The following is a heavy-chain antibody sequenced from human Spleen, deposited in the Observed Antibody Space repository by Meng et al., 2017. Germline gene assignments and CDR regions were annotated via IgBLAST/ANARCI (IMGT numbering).Heavy chain of an antibody. CDR2: IKHSGST. Sequence: HVQPQHWGAGLLKPSETLSLTCAVYGGSFSGYYWSWIRQPSGKGLEWIGEIKHSGSTNYNPSLKSRVTISVDTSKNQFSLKLSSVTAADTAVYYCARGARNYARKYFQHWGQGTLVTVSS. CDR3: ARGARNYARKYFQH. D-gene: IGHD1-7*01. J-gene: IGHJ1*01. V-gene: IGHV4-34*01. CDR1: GGSFSGYY.